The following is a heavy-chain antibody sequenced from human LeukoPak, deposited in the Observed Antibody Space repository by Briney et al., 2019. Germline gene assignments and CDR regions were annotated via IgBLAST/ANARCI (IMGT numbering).Heavy chain of an antibody. CDR2: ISGSGGST. CDR3: AKVGSTSRPYYFDY. V-gene: IGHV3-23*01. CDR1: GFTFTTYA. D-gene: IGHD2-2*01. J-gene: IGHJ4*02. Sequence: GGSLRLSCAASGFTFTTYAMTWVRQAPGKGLEWVSAISGSGGSTYYADSVKGRFTISRDNSKNTLYLQMNSLRAEDTAVYYCAKVGSTSRPYYFDYWGQGTLVTVSS.